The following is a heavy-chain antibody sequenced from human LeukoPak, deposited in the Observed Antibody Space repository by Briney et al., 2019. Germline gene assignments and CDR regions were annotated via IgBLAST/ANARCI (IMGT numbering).Heavy chain of an antibody. J-gene: IGHJ6*02. V-gene: IGHV3-21*01. D-gene: IGHD3-3*01. CDR1: GFTFSSYS. Sequence: GGSLRLSCAASGFTFSSYSMNWVRQAPGKGLEWVSSISSSSSYIYYADSVKGRFTISRDNAKNSLYLQMNSLRAEDTAVYYCARGQTPYYDFWSGYYSPCYYYYGMDVWGQGTTVTVSS. CDR3: ARGQTPYYDFWSGYYSPCYYYYGMDV. CDR2: ISSSSSYI.